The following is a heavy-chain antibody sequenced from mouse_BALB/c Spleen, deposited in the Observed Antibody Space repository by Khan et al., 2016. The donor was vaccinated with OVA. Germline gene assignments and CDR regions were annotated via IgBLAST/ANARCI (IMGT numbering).Heavy chain of an antibody. D-gene: IGHD1-1*01. CDR1: GYSITSDYA. Sequence: EVELVESGPGLVKPSQSLSLICTVTGYSITSDYAWNWIRQFPGNQLEWMGFISYSGNTNYNPSLKSRISITRDTSKNQFFLHLNSVTTEDTATYYCARVYGGDFDYWGQGTTLTVSS. CDR3: ARVYGGDFDY. J-gene: IGHJ2*01. CDR2: ISYSGNT. V-gene: IGHV3-2*02.